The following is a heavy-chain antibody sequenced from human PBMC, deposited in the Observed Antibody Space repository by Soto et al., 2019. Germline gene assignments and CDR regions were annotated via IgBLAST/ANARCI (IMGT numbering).Heavy chain of an antibody. CDR2: IYYSGST. D-gene: IGHD3-10*01. CDR3: ARLRESGLLCFGENYYFDY. V-gene: IGHV4-31*03. Sequence: SETLSLTCTVSGGSISSGGYYWSWIRQHPGKGLEWIGYIYYSGSTCYNPSLKSRVTISVDTSKNQFSLKLSSVTAADTAVYYCARLRESGLLCFGENYYFDYWGQRTLVTV. CDR1: GGSISSGGYY. J-gene: IGHJ4*02.